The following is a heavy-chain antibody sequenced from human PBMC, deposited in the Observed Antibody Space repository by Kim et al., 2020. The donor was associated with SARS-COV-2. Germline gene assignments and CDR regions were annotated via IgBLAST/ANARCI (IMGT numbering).Heavy chain of an antibody. J-gene: IGHJ4*02. Sequence: YYADSVKGRFTISRDNSKSMLYLQMNSLTPEDTAVYYCAKDRSATWSLDYWGQGTLVTVSS. D-gene: IGHD2-8*02. V-gene: IGHV3-30*02. CDR3: AKDRSATWSLDY.